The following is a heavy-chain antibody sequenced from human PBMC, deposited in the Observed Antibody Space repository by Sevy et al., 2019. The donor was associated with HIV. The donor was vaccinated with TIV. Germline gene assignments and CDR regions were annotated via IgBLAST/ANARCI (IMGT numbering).Heavy chain of an antibody. CDR3: ARSGSTPGTIDY. CDR1: GYTFTGYY. V-gene: IGHV1-2*02. Sequence: ASVKVSCKASGYTFTGYYMHWVRQAPGQGLEWMGWINPNGGGTVYAQKFQGRLTMTRDTSISKAYMELRRLTSDDTAVYYCARSGSTPGTIDYWAQGTLVTVSS. J-gene: IGHJ4*02. D-gene: IGHD2-15*01. CDR2: INPNGGGT.